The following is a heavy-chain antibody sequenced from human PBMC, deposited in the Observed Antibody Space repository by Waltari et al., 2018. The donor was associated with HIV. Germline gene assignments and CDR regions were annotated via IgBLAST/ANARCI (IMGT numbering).Heavy chain of an antibody. D-gene: IGHD3-10*01. CDR3: ARGGFYGSGSKVN. V-gene: IGHV3-7*04. CDR1: GFTFSSYW. Sequence: EVQLVESGGGLVHPGGSLRLSCAASGFTFSSYWMRLVRQAPGKWLEWVANIKQDGSEKYYVDSVNGRFTISRDNAENSLYLQMNSLRAEDTAVYYCARGGFYGSGSKVNWGQGTLVTVSS. CDR2: IKQDGSEK. J-gene: IGHJ4*02.